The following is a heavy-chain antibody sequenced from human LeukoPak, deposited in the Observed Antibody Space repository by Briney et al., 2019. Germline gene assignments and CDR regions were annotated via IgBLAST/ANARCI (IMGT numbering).Heavy chain of an antibody. CDR3: ASGSSSSWFDP. CDR2: INHSGST. CDR1: GGSFSGYY. V-gene: IGHV4-34*01. Sequence: PSETLSLTCAVYGGSFSGYYWSWIRQPPGKGLEWIGEINHSGSTNYNPSLKSRVTISVDTSKNQFSLKLSSVTAADTVVYYCASGSSSSWFDPWGQGTLVTVSS. D-gene: IGHD6-6*01. J-gene: IGHJ5*02.